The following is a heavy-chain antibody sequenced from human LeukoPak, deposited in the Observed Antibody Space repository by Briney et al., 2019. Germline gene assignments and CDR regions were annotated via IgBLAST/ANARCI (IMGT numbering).Heavy chain of an antibody. D-gene: IGHD1-26*01. V-gene: IGHV1-3*01. CDR3: ARDSGSGNNDY. J-gene: IGHJ4*02. CDR2: FSAGNGNT. CDR1: GYTFTSYA. Sequence: EASVKVSCTASGYTFTSYAIHWVRQAPGQGLEWMGWFSAGNGNTKYSQNFQGRVTFVSNTSATTAFMELSSLRSEDAAVYYCARDSGSGNNDYWGKGTLVTVSS.